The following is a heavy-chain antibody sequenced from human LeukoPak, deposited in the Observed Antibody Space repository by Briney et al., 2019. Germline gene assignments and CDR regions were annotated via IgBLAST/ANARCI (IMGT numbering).Heavy chain of an antibody. CDR1: GDSIRSYY. J-gene: IGHJ5*02. CDR3: ARSVLFDP. CDR2: IYYSGST. V-gene: IGHV4-59*01. Sequence: SEALSLTCNVSGDSIRSYYWSWIRQPPGKGLEWIGYIYYSGSTNYNPSLKSQVTMSVDTSKNQFSLKLSSVTAADTAVYYCARSVLFDPWGQGTLVTVSS.